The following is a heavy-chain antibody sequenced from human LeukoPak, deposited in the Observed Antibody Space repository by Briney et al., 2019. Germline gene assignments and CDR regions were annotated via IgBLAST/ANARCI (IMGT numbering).Heavy chain of an antibody. CDR2: MNPNSGNT. CDR1: GYTFTSYD. J-gene: IGHJ6*02. CDR3: ARVGGYYYYYGMDV. Sequence: WASVKVSCTASGYTFTSYDINWVRQATGQGLEWMGWMNPNSGNTDYAQKFQGRVTMTRNTSISTAYMELSSLRSEDTAVYYCARVGGYYYYYGMDVWGQGTTVTVSS. V-gene: IGHV1-8*01.